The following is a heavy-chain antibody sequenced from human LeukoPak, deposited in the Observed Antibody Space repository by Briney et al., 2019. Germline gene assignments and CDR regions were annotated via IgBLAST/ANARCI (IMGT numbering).Heavy chain of an antibody. J-gene: IGHJ4*02. CDR3: ARFYYYDSSGHDFDY. Sequence: PSETLSLTCSVSGDSISRSDSYWDWIRQPPGKGLQWIGTIYYSGRTYYSPSLKSRVTISVDTSKNQFSLKLSSVTAADTAVYYCARFYYYDSSGHDFDYWGQGTLVTVSS. V-gene: IGHV4-39*01. CDR1: GDSISRSDSY. D-gene: IGHD3-22*01. CDR2: IYYSGRT.